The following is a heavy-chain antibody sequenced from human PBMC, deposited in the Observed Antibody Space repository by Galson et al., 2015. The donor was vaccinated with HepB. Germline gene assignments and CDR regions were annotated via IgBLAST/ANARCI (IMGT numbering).Heavy chain of an antibody. V-gene: IGHV2-5*02. CDR1: GFSLNSRGVG. J-gene: IGHJ4*02. D-gene: IGHD3/OR15-3a*01. CDR3: AHMDLGLTSFAY. CDR2: IFWDDDQ. Sequence: PALVKPTQTLTLTCTFSGFSLNSRGVGVGWIRQPPGKALEWLAPIFWDDDQRYTSLLKSRLSVTKDTSKNQVVLKLTSVDPVDTATYYCAHMDLGLTSFAYWGQGTLVTVSS.